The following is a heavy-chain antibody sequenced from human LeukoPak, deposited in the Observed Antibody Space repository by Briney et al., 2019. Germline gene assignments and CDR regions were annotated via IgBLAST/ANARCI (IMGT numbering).Heavy chain of an antibody. CDR3: ARGVKGQQLGY. Sequence: GASVKVSCKASGYTFSNYDIIWVRQATGQGLEWMGWMNPNSGNTGYTQNFQGRVTMTRNTSISTAYMDLGSLRSEDTAVYYCARGVKGQQLGYWGQGTLVTVSS. CDR1: GYTFSNYD. V-gene: IGHV1-8*01. CDR2: MNPNSGNT. J-gene: IGHJ4*02. D-gene: IGHD6-13*01.